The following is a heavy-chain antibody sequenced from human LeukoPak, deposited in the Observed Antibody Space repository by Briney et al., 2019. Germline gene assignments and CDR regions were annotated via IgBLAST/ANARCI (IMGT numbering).Heavy chain of an antibody. CDR2: IGDTT. CDR3: AKSWQYYYDSSGYYPPI. Sequence: PGGSLRLSCAASGFTFSTYAMSWVRQAPGKGLEWVSAIGDTTYYADSVKGRFTISRDNSKNTLYLQMNSLRAEDTAVYYCAKSWQYYYDSSGYYPPIWGQGTLVTVSS. D-gene: IGHD3-22*01. V-gene: IGHV3-23*01. J-gene: IGHJ4*02. CDR1: GFTFSTYA.